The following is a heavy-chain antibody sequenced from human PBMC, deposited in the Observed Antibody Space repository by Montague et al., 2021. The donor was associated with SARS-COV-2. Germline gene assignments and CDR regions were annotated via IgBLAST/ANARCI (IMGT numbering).Heavy chain of an antibody. CDR3: ARGLVGWFDP. CDR1: GSSISSSSYY. D-gene: IGHD3/OR15-3a*01. V-gene: IGHV4-39*01. J-gene: IGHJ5*02. Sequence: SETLSLTCTVYGSSISSSSYYWGWIRQPPGKGLEWIGSIYYSGSTYYNPSLKSRVTISVDTSKNQFSLKLSSVTAADTAVYYCARGLVGWFDPWGQGTLVTVSS. CDR2: IYYSGST.